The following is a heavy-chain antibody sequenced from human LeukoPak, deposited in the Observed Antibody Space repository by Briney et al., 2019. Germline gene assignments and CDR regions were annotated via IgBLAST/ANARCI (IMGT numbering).Heavy chain of an antibody. CDR2: IYYSGYT. Sequence: SETLSLTCTVSGGSISSYYWSWIRQPPGKGLQWIGYIYYSGYTNYNTSPKSRVTISVDTSKNQFSLKLSSVTAADTAVYYCARTTMVRGTYYMDVWGKGTTVTISS. V-gene: IGHV4-59*01. CDR1: GGSISSYY. D-gene: IGHD3-10*01. J-gene: IGHJ6*03. CDR3: ARTTMVRGTYYMDV.